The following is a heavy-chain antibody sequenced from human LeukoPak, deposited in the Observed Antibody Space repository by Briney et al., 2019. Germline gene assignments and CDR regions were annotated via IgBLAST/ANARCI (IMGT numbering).Heavy chain of an antibody. J-gene: IGHJ4*02. V-gene: IGHV1-2*06. CDR3: AKDSYYDYVWGSYRYTNQFDY. D-gene: IGHD3-16*02. Sequence: ASVKVSCKASGYTFTDYHMHWVRQAPGQGLEWVGRINPNNRGTYFAQKFQGRVTMTTDASISTVYMELSSLTSDDTAVYYCAKDSYYDYVWGSYRYTNQFDYWGQGTLVTVSS. CDR1: GYTFTDYH. CDR2: INPNNRGT.